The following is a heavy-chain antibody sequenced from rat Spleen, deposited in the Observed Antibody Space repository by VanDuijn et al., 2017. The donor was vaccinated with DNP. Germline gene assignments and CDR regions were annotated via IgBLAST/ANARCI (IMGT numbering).Heavy chain of an antibody. CDR3: TPRVGGYSEG. CDR1: GFTFSNYA. D-gene: IGHD1-11*01. J-gene: IGHJ2*01. CDR2: ITNNGGST. Sequence: EVQLVESGGDLVQPGRSLKLSCAASGFTFSNYAMAWVRQAPTKGLEWVASITNNGGSTYYRDSVKGRFTISRDNAENTLYLQMDNLRAEDTATYYCTPRVGGYSEGWGQGVMVTVSS. V-gene: IGHV5S13*01.